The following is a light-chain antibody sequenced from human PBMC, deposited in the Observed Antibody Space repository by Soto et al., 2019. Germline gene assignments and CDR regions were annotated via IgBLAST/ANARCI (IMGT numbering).Light chain of an antibody. CDR3: CSFAGRSPPTSV. CDR1: TSDVGTYNL. Sequence: QSVLTQPASVSGSPGQSITISCTGTTSDVGTYNLVSWYQHHPGKAPQLIIFEVTKRPSGVSDRFSGSKSGNTASLTISGLLDEDEADYYCCSFAGRSPPTSVFGTGTRSPS. CDR2: EVT. V-gene: IGLV2-23*02. J-gene: IGLJ1*01.